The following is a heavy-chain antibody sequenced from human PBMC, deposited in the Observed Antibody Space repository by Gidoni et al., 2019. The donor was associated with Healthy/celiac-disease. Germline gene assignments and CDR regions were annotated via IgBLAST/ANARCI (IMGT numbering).Heavy chain of an antibody. CDR1: GFTVSSNY. V-gene: IGHV3-53*01. D-gene: IGHD6-13*01. Sequence: EVQLVESGGGLIQPGGSLRLSCAASGFTVSSNYMSGVRQAPGKGLGWVSVIYGGGSTYYADSVKGRFTISRDNSKNTLYLQMNSLRAEDTAVYYCARISAVRSYYFDYWGQGTLVTVSS. CDR2: IYGGGST. CDR3: ARISAVRSYYFDY. J-gene: IGHJ4*02.